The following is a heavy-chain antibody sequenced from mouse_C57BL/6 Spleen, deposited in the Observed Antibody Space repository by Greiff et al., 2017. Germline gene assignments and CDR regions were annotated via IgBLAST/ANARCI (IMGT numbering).Heavy chain of an antibody. D-gene: IGHD4-1*01. CDR1: GYTFTSYW. V-gene: IGHV1-52*01. Sequence: VQLQQPGAELVRPGSSVKLSCKASGYTFTSYWMHWVKQRPIQGLEWIGNIDPSDSETHYNQKFKDKATLTVDKSSSTAYMQLSSLTSEDSAVYYCARWNWDDYFDYWGQGTTLTVSS. CDR2: IDPSDSET. CDR3: ARWNWDDYFDY. J-gene: IGHJ2*01.